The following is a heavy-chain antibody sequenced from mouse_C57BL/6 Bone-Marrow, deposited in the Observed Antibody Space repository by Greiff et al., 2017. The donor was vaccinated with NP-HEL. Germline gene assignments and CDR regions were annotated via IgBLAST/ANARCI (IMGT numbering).Heavy chain of an antibody. J-gene: IGHJ2*01. D-gene: IGHD2-4*01. CDR2: ITYGGSN. Sequence: EVKLQESGPGLVKPSQSLSLTCSVTGYSITGGYYWNWIRQFPGNKLEWRGYITYGGSNNYNPSLKNRISITRDTSGNQFFLKLNSVTTEDSATYYCATADYDFDFASWGQGTTLTVSS. CDR3: ATADYDFDFAS. V-gene: IGHV3-6*01. CDR1: GYSITGGYY.